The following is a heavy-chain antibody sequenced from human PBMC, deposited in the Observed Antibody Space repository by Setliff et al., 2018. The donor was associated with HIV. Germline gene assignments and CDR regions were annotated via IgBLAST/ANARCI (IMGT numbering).Heavy chain of an antibody. CDR3: ARASLHYDPTDY. CDR2: MNPNSGNT. D-gene: IGHD3-22*01. V-gene: IGHV1-8*01. J-gene: IGHJ4*02. CDR1: GGTFNSYT. Sequence: GASVKVSCKVSGGTFNSYTFTWVRQATGQGLEWMGWMNPNSGNTGYAQKFQGRVTMTRNTSISTAYMELSSLRSEDTAVYYCARASLHYDPTDYWGQGTLVTVSS.